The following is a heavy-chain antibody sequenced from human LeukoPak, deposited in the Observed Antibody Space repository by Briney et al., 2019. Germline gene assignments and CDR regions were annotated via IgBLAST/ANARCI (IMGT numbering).Heavy chain of an antibody. J-gene: IGHJ5*02. Sequence: SETLSLTCTVSGGSISSYYWRWIRQPAGKGLEWIGRIYTSGSTNYNPSLKSRVTMSVDTSKNQFSLKLSSVTAAYTAVYYCARESAGTYYYDSSGHNWFDPWGQGTLVTVSS. CDR2: IYTSGST. D-gene: IGHD3-22*01. CDR3: ARESAGTYYYDSSGHNWFDP. V-gene: IGHV4-4*07. CDR1: GGSISSYY.